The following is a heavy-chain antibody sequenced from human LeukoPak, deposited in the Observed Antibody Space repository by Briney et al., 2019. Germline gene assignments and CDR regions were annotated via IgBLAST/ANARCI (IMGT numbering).Heavy chain of an antibody. D-gene: IGHD3-22*01. V-gene: IGHV4-59*01. CDR3: ARYSYDSSGYYSLDY. CDR1: GGSISGYY. J-gene: IGHJ4*02. CDR2: IYYSGST. Sequence: SETLSLTCSVSGGSISGYYWSWIRQPPGKGLEWIGYIYYSGSTNYNPSLKSRVTISVDTTKNQFSLKLSSVTAADTAVYYCARYSYDSSGYYSLDYWGQGTLVTVSS.